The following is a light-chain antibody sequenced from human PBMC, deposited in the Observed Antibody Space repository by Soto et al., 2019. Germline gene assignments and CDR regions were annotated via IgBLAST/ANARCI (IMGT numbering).Light chain of an antibody. CDR3: CSYAGSSTWV. Sequence: QSVLTQPASVSGSPGQSITISCTGTSSDVGSYNLVSWYHQPPGKAPKLMIYEVTKRPSGVSNRFSGSKSGNTASLTISGLQAEDEADYYCCSYAGSSTWVFGGGTQLTVL. CDR1: SSDVGSYNL. J-gene: IGLJ3*02. CDR2: EVT. V-gene: IGLV2-23*02.